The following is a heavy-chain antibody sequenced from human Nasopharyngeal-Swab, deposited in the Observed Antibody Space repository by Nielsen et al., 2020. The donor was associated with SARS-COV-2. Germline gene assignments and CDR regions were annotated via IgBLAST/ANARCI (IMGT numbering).Heavy chain of an antibody. Sequence: ASVKVSCKASGYTFISYYMHWVRQAPGQGLEWMGIINPSGGSTSYAQKFQGRVTMTRDTSTSTVYMELSSLRSEDTAVYYCARGTSGSGQWLANWFDPWGQGTLVTVSS. V-gene: IGHV1-46*01. CDR2: INPSGGST. J-gene: IGHJ5*02. D-gene: IGHD6-19*01. CDR3: ARGTSGSGQWLANWFDP. CDR1: GYTFISYY.